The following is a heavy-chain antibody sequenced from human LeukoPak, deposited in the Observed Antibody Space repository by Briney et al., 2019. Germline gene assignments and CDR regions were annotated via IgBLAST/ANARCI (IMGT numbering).Heavy chain of an antibody. J-gene: IGHJ4*02. CDR3: ARITTVSY. D-gene: IGHD4-17*01. Sequence: GGSLRLSCSASGFIFNTFGVNWVRQAPGKGLEWVSSITSTTTYTYYADSVKGRFTISRDNAKNSLFLQMNSLRAEDTAVYYCARITTVSYWGQETLVTVSS. CDR1: GFIFNTFG. CDR2: ITSTTTYT. V-gene: IGHV3-21*01.